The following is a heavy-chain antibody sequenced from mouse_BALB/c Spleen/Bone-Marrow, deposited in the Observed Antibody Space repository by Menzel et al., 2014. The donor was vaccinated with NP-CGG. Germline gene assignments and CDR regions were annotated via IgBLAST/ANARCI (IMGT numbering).Heavy chain of an antibody. CDR1: GYTFTSYY. CDR2: INPSNGGT. J-gene: IGHJ2*01. D-gene: IGHD2-4*01. V-gene: IGHV1S81*02. CDR3: TRSTMITYFDY. Sequence: VHLVESGAELVKPGASVKLSCKASGYTFTSYYMYWVKQRPGQGLEWTGEINPSNGGTNFNEKFKSKATLTVDKSSSTAYMQLSSLTSEDSAVYYCTRSTMITYFDYWGQGTTLTVSS.